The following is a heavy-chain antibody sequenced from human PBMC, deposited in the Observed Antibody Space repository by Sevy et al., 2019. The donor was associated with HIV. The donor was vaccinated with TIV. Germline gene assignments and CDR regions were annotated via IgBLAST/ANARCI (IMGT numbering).Heavy chain of an antibody. J-gene: IGHJ6*02. D-gene: IGHD2-15*01. V-gene: IGHV1-24*01. Sequence: ASVKVSCKVSGSSLLRMSIHWVRQAPGEGLEWVGGLAPEDDERIYSQRFKGRVTMTEDTSRDTAYMELRSLNSDDTAVYYCASLRVDIVLPPGGMGAPLTEYHYYGMDVWGQGTTVTVSS. CDR2: LAPEDDER. CDR3: ASLRVDIVLPPGGMGAPLTEYHYYGMDV. CDR1: GSSLLRMS.